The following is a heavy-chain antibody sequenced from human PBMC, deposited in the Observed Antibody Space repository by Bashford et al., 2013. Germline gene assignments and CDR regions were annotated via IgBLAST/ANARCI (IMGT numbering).Heavy chain of an antibody. D-gene: IGHD3-16*02. V-gene: IGHV1-2*02. CDR1: GYTFADHY. CDR2: INPHTGAT. CDR3: ARGVWGGYRPPDY. J-gene: IGHJ4*02. Sequence: ASVKVSCKASGYTFADHYIHWVRQVPGQGLEWMGMINPHTGATDSAQKFQGRVTLTRDTSISTTYLVLSRLTSDDRAIYYCARGVWGGYRPPDYWGRGEPGHRLL.